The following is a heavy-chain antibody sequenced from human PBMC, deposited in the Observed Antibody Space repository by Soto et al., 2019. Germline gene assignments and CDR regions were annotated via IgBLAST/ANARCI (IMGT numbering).Heavy chain of an antibody. V-gene: IGHV1-8*01. CDR1: GYSLTNND. D-gene: IGHD3-16*01. Sequence: ASVKVSCKASGYSLTNNDVSWVRQATGQGLEWMGWMNPGSGDTGYAQKFQGRVTMNRDISIATAYRELSRLISDNTAIYYCARMSTFGSLNWFDHWGQGTLVT. CDR3: ARMSTFGSLNWFDH. J-gene: IGHJ5*02. CDR2: MNPGSGDT.